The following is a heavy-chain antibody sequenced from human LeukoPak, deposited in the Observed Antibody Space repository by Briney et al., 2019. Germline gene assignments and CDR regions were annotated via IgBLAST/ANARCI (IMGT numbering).Heavy chain of an antibody. V-gene: IGHV3-15*01. J-gene: IGHJ6*02. Sequence: KPGGSLRLSCAASGFTVSSNYMSWVRQAPGKGLEWVGRIKSKTDGGTTDYAAPVKGRFTISRDDSKNTLCLQMNSLKTVDTAVYYCTTDRGYCSGGRCYNNYYYYGMDVWGQGTTVTVSS. CDR2: IKSKTDGGTT. D-gene: IGHD2-15*01. CDR1: GFTVSSNY. CDR3: TTDRGYCSGGRCYNNYYYYGMDV.